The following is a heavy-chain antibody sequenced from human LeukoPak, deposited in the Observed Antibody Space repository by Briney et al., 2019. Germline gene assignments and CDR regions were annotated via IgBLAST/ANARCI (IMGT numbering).Heavy chain of an antibody. CDR3: ARQGIYGMVVDEGGWYFDY. J-gene: IGHJ4*02. CDR1: GFTFDDYG. CDR2: INWNGGST. D-gene: IGHD1-26*01. V-gene: IGHV3-20*01. Sequence: PGGSLRLSCAASGFTFDDYGMSWVRQAPGKGLEWVSGINWNGGSTGYADSVKGRFTISRDNAKNSLYLQMNSLRAEDTALYHCARQGIYGMVVDEGGWYFDYWGQGTLVTVSS.